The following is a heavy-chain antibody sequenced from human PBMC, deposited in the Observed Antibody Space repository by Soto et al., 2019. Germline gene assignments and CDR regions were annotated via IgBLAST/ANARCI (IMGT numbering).Heavy chain of an antibody. V-gene: IGHV3-33*01. CDR1: GFTFSSYG. J-gene: IGHJ6*02. D-gene: IGHD1-26*01. CDR2: IWYDGSNK. CDR3: ARDSGSYFGYYYYGMDV. Sequence: GGSLRLSCAASGFTFSSYGMHWVRQAPGKGLEWVAVIWYDGSNKYYADSVKGRFTISRDNSKNTLYLQMNSLRAEDTAVYYCARDSGSYFGYYYYGMDVWGQGTTVTVSS.